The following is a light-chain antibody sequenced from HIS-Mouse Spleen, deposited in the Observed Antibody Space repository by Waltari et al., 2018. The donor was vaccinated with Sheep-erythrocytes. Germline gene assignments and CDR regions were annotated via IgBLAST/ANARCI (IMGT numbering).Light chain of an antibody. CDR1: SSDVGGYSY. Sequence: QSALTQPRSVSGSPGQSVTNSCTGTSSDVGGYSYVPWYQQHPGKATKLMIYDVSKRPSGVPDRFSGSKSGNTASLTISGLQAEDEADYYCCSYAGSYTLVFGGGTKLTVL. V-gene: IGLV2-11*01. CDR2: DVS. J-gene: IGLJ2*01. CDR3: CSYAGSYTLV.